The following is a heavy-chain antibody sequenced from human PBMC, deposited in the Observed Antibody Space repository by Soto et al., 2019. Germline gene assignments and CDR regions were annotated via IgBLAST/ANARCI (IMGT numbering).Heavy chain of an antibody. CDR3: ARDAIYDSSGYYFYAFDI. J-gene: IGHJ3*02. CDR1: GCSISSGGYY. D-gene: IGHD3-22*01. V-gene: IGHV4-31*03. Sequence: SETLSLTCPVSGCSISSGGYYWSWIRQHPGKGLEWIGYIYYSGSTYYNPSLKSRVTISVDTSKNQFSLKLSSVTAADTAVYYCARDAIYDSSGYYFYAFDIWGQGTMVTVSS. CDR2: IYYSGST.